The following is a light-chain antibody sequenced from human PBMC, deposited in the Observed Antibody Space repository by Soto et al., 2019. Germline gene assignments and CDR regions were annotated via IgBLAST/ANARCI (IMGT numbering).Light chain of an antibody. CDR2: EVI. CDR3: SSYTSSSTLV. CDR1: SSDVGGYNY. J-gene: IGLJ2*01. V-gene: IGLV2-14*01. Sequence: QSALTQPASVSGSPGQSITISCTATSSDVGGYNYVFWFQQYPGKAPKLMIYEVINRPSGVSNRFSGSKSGNTASLIISGLQAEDEADYYCSSYTSSSTLVFGGGTKVTVL.